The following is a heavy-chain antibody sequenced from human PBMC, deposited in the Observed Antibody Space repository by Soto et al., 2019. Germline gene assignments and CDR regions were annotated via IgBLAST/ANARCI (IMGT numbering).Heavy chain of an antibody. CDR2: IIPIFGTA. D-gene: IGHD6-13*01. V-gene: IGHV1-69*12. J-gene: IGHJ4*02. CDR1: GGTFSSYA. CDR3: AKKGEGSSSWSFDY. Sequence: QVQLVQSGAEVKKPGSSVKVSCKASGGTFSSYAISWVRQAPGQGLEWMGGIIPIFGTANYAQKFQGRVTITADESTSTAYMELGSLRSEDAAVYSCAKKGEGSSSWSFDYWGQGTLVTVSS.